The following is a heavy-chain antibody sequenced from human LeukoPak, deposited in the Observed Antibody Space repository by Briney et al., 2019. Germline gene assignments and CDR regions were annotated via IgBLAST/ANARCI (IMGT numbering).Heavy chain of an antibody. J-gene: IGHJ3*02. D-gene: IGHD4-23*01. Sequence: ASVKVSCKASGYTFTGYYLHWVRQAPGQGLEYMGWVNPDNGYTNYAQRFQGRVTMTRDTSSSAAYIELSRLRSDDTAVYHCAREGRWGNAFDIWGQGTMVTVSS. CDR2: VNPDNGYT. CDR3: AREGRWGNAFDI. CDR1: GYTFTGYY. V-gene: IGHV1-2*02.